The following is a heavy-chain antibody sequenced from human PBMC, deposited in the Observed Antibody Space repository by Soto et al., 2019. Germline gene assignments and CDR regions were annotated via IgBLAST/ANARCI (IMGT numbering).Heavy chain of an antibody. D-gene: IGHD3-3*01. CDR2: IYYRGST. V-gene: IGHV4-30-4*01. J-gene: IGHJ6*02. CDR3: ARDNILGILYGGMDV. Sequence: SETLSLTCTVSGGSISSWDYYWSWIRQPPGKCLEWIGYIYYRGSTYYNPSLRSRVTISVDTSKNQFSLKLSSVTAADAAVYYCARDNILGILYGGMDVWGQGTAVTVSS. CDR1: GGSISSWDYY.